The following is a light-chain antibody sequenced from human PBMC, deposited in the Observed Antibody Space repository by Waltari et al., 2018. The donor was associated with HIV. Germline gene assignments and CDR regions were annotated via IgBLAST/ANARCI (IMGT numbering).Light chain of an antibody. CDR2: GAS. V-gene: IGKV3-15*01. CDR1: QSVSSN. CDR3: QQYNNWWT. Sequence: IVMTQSPATLSVSPGERATRSCRASQSVSSNLAWYQQKPGQAPRLLIYGASTRATGIPARFSGSGSGTEFTLTISSLQSEDFAVYYCQQYNNWWTFGQGTKVEIK. J-gene: IGKJ1*01.